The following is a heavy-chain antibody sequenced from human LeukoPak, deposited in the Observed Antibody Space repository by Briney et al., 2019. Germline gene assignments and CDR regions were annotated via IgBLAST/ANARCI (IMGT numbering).Heavy chain of an antibody. CDR3: TRRMRGLGSYSDAFDI. J-gene: IGHJ3*02. D-gene: IGHD3-10*01. CDR1: GFTFSSDD. CDR2: IDKVGGT. V-gene: IGHV3-13*01. Sequence: GGSLRLSCAASGFTFSSDDMHWVRQATGKSLDWVSEIDKVGGTYYAGSVKGRVTISRGNSNNSLYLQMNSLRAGDTAVYFCTRRMRGLGSYSDAFDIWGQGTMVTVSS.